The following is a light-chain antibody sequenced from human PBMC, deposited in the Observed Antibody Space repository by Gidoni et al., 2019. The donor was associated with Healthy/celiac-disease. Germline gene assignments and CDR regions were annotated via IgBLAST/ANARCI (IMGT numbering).Light chain of an antibody. CDR1: QSVSSY. CDR2: DAS. J-gene: IGKJ1*01. Sequence: IVLTQSPAPLSWSPGERATLSCRASQSVSSYLAWYQQKPGQAPRLLIYDASNRATGIPARFSGSGSGTDFTLTISSLEPEDFAVYYCQQRSNWWTFGQGTKVEIK. V-gene: IGKV3-11*01. CDR3: QQRSNWWT.